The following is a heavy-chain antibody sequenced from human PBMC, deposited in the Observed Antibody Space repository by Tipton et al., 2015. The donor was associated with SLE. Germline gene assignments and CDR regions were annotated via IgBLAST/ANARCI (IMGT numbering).Heavy chain of an antibody. J-gene: IGHJ3*02. Sequence: SLRLSCAASGFPFSTYAFSWVRQAPGKGLEWISGISEGDANTYYADSVKGRFTISRDNSKNTVYLQMNSLRAEDTAVYYCASGDAVGFDIWGRGTMVTVSS. V-gene: IGHV3-23*01. CDR2: ISEGDANT. CDR1: GFPFSTYA. CDR3: ASGDAVGFDI. D-gene: IGHD2-21*01.